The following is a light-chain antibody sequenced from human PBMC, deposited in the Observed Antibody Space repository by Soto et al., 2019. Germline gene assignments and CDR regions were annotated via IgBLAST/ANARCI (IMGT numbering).Light chain of an antibody. CDR2: DVS. V-gene: IGLV2-14*01. CDR3: SSYTSSSTFYV. Sequence: ALTQPASVSGSPGQSITISCTGTSSDVGGYNYVSWYQQHPGKAPKLMIYDVSNRPSGVSNRFSGSKSGNTASLTISGLQAEDEADYYCSSYTSSSTFYVFGTGTKVTVL. J-gene: IGLJ1*01. CDR1: SSDVGGYNY.